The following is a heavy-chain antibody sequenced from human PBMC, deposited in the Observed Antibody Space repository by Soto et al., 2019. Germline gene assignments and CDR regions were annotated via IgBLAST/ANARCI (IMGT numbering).Heavy chain of an antibody. CDR3: ARSSQSTVTTCDY. J-gene: IGHJ4*02. V-gene: IGHV4-31*03. Sequence: QVQLQESGPGLVKPSQTLSLTCTVSGGSISSGGYYWSWIRQHPGKGLEWIGYIYYRGSPYYNPSLKSRVTISVDTSKNQFSLKLSSVTAADTAVYYCARSSQSTVTTCDYWGQGTLVTVSS. CDR2: IYYRGSP. D-gene: IGHD4-17*01. CDR1: GGSISSGGYY.